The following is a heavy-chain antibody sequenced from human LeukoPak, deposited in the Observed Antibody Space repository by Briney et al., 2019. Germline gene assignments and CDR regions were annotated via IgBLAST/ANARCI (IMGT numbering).Heavy chain of an antibody. CDR1: NGSISAFY. V-gene: IGHV4-59*01. CDR3: ARDRSGWIDF. J-gene: IGHJ4*02. CDR2: IYHSGST. D-gene: IGHD6-19*01. Sequence: SETLSLTCTVSNGSISAFYWSWIRQSPGKTLEWIGYIYHSGSTNYNPSLESRVSISVDKSKNHFPLKMNSVTAADTAVYYCARDRSGWIDFWGQGTLVTVSS.